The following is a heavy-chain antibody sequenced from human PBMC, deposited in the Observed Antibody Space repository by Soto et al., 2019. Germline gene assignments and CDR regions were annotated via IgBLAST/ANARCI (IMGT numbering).Heavy chain of an antibody. CDR2: INPSGGST. V-gene: IGHV1-46*01. J-gene: IGHJ4*02. CDR1: GYTFTSYY. D-gene: IGHD2-2*01. CDR3: AFFSVNVVPAATLAY. Sequence: GASVKVSCKASGYTFTSYYMHWVRQAPGQGLEWMGIINPSGGSTSYAQRFQGRVTMTRDTSTSTVYMELSSLRSEDTAVYYCAFFSVNVVPAATLAYSAQRSLVTVSS.